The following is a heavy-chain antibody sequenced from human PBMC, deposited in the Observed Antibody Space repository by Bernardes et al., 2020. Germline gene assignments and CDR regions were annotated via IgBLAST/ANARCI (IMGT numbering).Heavy chain of an antibody. CDR1: GFTFSSYS. J-gene: IGHJ2*01. D-gene: IGHD4-17*01. V-gene: IGHV3-21*01. CDR2: ISSSSSYI. CDR3: ARGTTVTGGYFDL. Sequence: GGSLRLSCAASGFTFSSYSMNWVRQAPGKGLEWVSSISSSSSYIYYADSVKGRFTISRDNAKNSLYLQMNSLRAEDTAVYYCARGTTVTGGYFDLWGRGTLVTVSS.